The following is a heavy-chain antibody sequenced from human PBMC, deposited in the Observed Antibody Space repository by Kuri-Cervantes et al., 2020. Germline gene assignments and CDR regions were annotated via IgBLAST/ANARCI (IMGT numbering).Heavy chain of an antibody. CDR1: GYTFTYRY. V-gene: IGHV1-45*02. CDR3: ARGEYTYDFHY. D-gene: IGHD5-18*01. J-gene: IGHJ4*02. Sequence: SVKVSCKASGYTFTYRYLHWVRQAPGQALGWMGWITPFNGNTNYAQKFQDRVTITRDTSISTAYMELKRLRSDDTAVYYCARGEYTYDFHYWGQGTLVTVSS. CDR2: ITPFNGNT.